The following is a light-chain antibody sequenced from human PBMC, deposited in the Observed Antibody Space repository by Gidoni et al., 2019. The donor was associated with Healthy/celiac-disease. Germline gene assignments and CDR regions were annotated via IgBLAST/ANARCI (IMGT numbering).Light chain of an antibody. J-gene: IGLJ2*01. CDR3: NSRDSSGNHLV. CDR2: GKN. CDR1: SLRSYY. V-gene: IGLV3-19*01. Sequence: SSALTQAPAVSVALGQTVRITCQGDSLRSYYASWYQQKPGQAPVLVIYGKNNRPSGIPNRFSGSSSGNKASLTITGAQAEDEADYYCNSRDSSGNHLVFGGGTKLTXL.